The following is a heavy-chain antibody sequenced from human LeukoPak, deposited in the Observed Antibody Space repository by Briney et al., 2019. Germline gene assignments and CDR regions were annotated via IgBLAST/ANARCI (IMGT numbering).Heavy chain of an antibody. CDR1: GFTFSSYG. D-gene: IGHD2-2*01. V-gene: IGHV3-30*02. CDR3: ARGGPFSGSTSFDY. CDR2: IRYDGSNK. J-gene: IGHJ4*02. Sequence: GGSLRLSCAASGFTFSSYGMHWVRQAPGKGLEWVAFIRYDGSNKYYADSVKGRFTISRDNAKNSLYLQMNSLRAEDTAVYYCARGGPFSGSTSFDYWGQGTLVTVSS.